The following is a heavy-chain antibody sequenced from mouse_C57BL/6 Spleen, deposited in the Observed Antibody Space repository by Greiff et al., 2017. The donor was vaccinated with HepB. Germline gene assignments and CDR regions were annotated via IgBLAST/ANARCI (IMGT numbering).Heavy chain of an antibody. D-gene: IGHD6-5*01. CDR2: IDPEDGET. J-gene: IGHJ3*01. CDR1: GFNIKDYY. Sequence: EVQLKESGAELVKPGASVKLSCTASGFNIKDYYMHWVKQRTEQGLEWIGRIDPEDGETKYAPKFQGKATITADTSSNTAYLQLSSLTSEDTAVYYCASYASRPAWFAYWGQGTLVTVSA. CDR3: ASYASRPAWFAY. V-gene: IGHV14-2*01.